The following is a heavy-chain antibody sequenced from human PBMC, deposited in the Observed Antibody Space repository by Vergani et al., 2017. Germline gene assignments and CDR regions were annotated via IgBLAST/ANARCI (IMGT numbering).Heavy chain of an antibody. V-gene: IGHV1-46*03. J-gene: IGHJ4*02. CDR3: ARARGIAAPNDY. CDR2: INPSGGST. D-gene: IGHD6-13*01. CDR1: GSPFTSYY. Sequence: QVQLVQSGAEVKKPGASMKSSCKASGSPFTSYYLHWVGQAPGQGVEWMGIINPSGGSTSYAQKFQGRVTMTRDTSTSTVYMKRSSLRSEDTAVYYCARARGIAAPNDYWGQGTLVTVSS.